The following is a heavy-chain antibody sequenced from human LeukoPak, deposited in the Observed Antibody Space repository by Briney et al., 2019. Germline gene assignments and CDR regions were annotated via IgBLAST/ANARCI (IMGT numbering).Heavy chain of an antibody. J-gene: IGHJ6*03. CDR3: ATYDAKGYYYYYMDV. CDR1: GGSISSSSYY. D-gene: IGHD3-3*01. CDR2: IYYSGST. V-gene: IGHV4-39*01. Sequence: SETLSLTCDVSGGSISSSSYYWGWIRQPPGKGLEWIGSIYYSGSTYYNPSLKSRVTISVDTSKNQFSLKLSSVTAADTAVYYCATYDAKGYYYYYMDVWGKGTTVTVSS.